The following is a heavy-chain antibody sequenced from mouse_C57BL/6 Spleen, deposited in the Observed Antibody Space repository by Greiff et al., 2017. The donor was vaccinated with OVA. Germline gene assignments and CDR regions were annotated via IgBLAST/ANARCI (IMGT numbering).Heavy chain of an antibody. CDR1: GYTFTSYW. J-gene: IGHJ4*01. D-gene: IGHD1-1*01. CDR3: AREDYSYAMDY. V-gene: IGHV1-55*01. Sequence: QVQLQQPGAELVKPGASVTMSCKASGYTFTSYWITWVKQRPGQGLEWIGDIYPGSGSTNYNEKFKSKATLTVDTSSSTAYMQLSSLTSEDSAVYYCAREDYSYAMDYWGQGTSVTVSS. CDR2: IYPGSGST.